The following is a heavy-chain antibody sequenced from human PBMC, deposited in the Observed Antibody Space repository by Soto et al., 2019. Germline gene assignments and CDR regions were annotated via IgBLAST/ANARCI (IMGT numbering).Heavy chain of an antibody. CDR1: GGSISNYY. J-gene: IGHJ4*02. Sequence: SETLSLTCIVSGGSISNYYWSWIRQPPGKGLEWIGYIYYSGSTNYNPSLTSRVTISVDTSKNQFSLKLSSVTAADTAVYYCARGFGYGDYFDYWGQGTLVTVSS. CDR2: IYYSGST. CDR3: ARGFGYGDYFDY. D-gene: IGHD4-17*01. V-gene: IGHV4-59*01.